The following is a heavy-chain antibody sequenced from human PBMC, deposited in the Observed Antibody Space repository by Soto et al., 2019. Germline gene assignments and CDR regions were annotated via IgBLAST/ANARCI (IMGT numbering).Heavy chain of an antibody. Sequence: SETLSLTCTVSGGSISSGDYYWGWIRQSPGKCLEWIGCIYYSGSSYYNPSLKSRVTMSVDTSKNQFSLKLRSVTAADTAVYYCARDEGCIAWRADFENWGQGTMVTVSS. CDR1: GGSISSGDYY. D-gene: IGHD2-21*01. V-gene: IGHV4-30-4*08. J-gene: IGHJ3*02. CDR3: ARDEGCIAWRADFEN. CDR2: IYYSGSS.